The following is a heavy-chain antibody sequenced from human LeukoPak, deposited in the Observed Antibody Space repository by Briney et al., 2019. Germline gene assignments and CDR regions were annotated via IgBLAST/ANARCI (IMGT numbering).Heavy chain of an antibody. V-gene: IGHV3-15*01. J-gene: IGHJ6*02. CDR3: STPIVVLPAAAYYGMDI. Sequence: PGGSLRLSCAASGFAFNNAWMSWVRQAPGKGLEGVGRIKRETDGDTTAYAPPVKGRFTISRDDSKNMLYLQINSLKPEDTAVYFCSTPIVVLPAAAYYGMDIWGQGTTVTVSS. CDR2: IKRETDGDTT. D-gene: IGHD2-2*01. CDR1: GFAFNNAW.